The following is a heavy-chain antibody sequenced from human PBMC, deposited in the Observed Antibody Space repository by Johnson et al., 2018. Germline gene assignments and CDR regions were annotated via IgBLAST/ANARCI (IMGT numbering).Heavy chain of an antibody. CDR2: INGDGTTT. CDR3: SRDRGNPDSFDS. D-gene: IGHD1-14*01. J-gene: IGHJ3*02. V-gene: IGHV3-74*01. Sequence: VQLQESGGDLVQPGGSXRLSCEASGFTFTSYWMHWVRQVPGKGLVWVSHINGDGTTTIYADSVKGPFTIPRDNSKNTLYLQMKSLRAADTAAYFRSRDRGNPDSFDSWGQGTLVTVSS. CDR1: GFTFTSYW.